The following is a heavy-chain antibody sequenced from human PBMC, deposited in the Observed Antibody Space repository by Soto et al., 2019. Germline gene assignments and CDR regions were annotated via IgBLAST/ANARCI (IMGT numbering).Heavy chain of an antibody. J-gene: IGHJ4*02. V-gene: IGHV3-23*01. Sequence: GGSLRLSCAASEFTFSSYAMSWVRQAPNKGLEWVSTISGSGGRTYYADSAKGRFTISRDNSRNTLHLQMNSLRVEDTAVYYCAKTLLSTSWYGLHDYVSQGTPVTVSS. CDR3: AKTLLSTSWYGLHDY. CDR1: EFTFSSYA. D-gene: IGHD6-13*01. CDR2: ISGSGGRT.